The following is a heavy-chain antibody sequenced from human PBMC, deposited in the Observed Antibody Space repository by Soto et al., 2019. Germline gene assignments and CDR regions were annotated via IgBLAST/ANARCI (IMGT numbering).Heavy chain of an antibody. D-gene: IGHD6-13*01. CDR1: GGSISSSSYY. V-gene: IGHV4-39*01. CDR2: IYYSGST. CDR3: ASRAAQARIDY. J-gene: IGHJ4*02. Sequence: QLQLQESGPGLVKPSETLSLTCTVSGGSISSSSYYWGWIRQPPGKGLEWIGSIYYSGSTYYNPSLKSRVTLSVDTSKNHCSLKLSSVTAADPAVYYCASRAAQARIDYWGQGTLVTVSS.